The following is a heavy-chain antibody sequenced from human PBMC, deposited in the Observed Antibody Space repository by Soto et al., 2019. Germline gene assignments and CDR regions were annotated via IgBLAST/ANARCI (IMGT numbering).Heavy chain of an antibody. CDR3: AKDLAVAGASDP. CDR2: ISGSGGST. CDR1: GFTFSSSW. V-gene: IGHV3-23*01. Sequence: PGWSLRLSCAASGFTFSSSWMSWVRQAPGKGLEWVSAISGSGGSTYYAGSVKGRFTISRDNSKNTLYLQMNSLRAEDTAVYYCAKDLAVAGASDPWGQGTLVTVSS. D-gene: IGHD6-19*01. J-gene: IGHJ5*02.